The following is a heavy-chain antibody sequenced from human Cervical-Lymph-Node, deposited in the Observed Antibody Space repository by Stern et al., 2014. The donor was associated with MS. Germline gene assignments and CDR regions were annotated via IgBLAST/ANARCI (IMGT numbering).Heavy chain of an antibody. CDR1: GGSFSGYY. Sequence: QVQLQQWGAGLLKPSETLSLTCAVYGGSFSGYYWSWVRQPPGKGLEWIGEINHSGSTNYNPSLKSRVTISVDTSKNQYSLKLSSVTAADTAVYYCARRGEWYYDSSGYYGYWGQGTLVTVSS. J-gene: IGHJ4*02. V-gene: IGHV4-34*01. CDR3: ARRGEWYYDSSGYYGY. D-gene: IGHD3-22*01. CDR2: INHSGST.